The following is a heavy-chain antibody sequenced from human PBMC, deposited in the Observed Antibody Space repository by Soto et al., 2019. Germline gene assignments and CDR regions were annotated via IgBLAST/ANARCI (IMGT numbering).Heavy chain of an antibody. CDR1: GYSFTSYW. CDR2: IDPSDSYT. D-gene: IGHD5-18*01. Sequence: GESLKISCKGSGYSFTSYWISWVRQMPGKGLEWMGRIDPSDSYTNYSPSFQGHVTISADKSISTAYLQWSSLKASDTAMYYCARHPPHTAMVRGMDVWGQGTTVTVSS. CDR3: ARHPPHTAMVRGMDV. J-gene: IGHJ6*02. V-gene: IGHV5-10-1*01.